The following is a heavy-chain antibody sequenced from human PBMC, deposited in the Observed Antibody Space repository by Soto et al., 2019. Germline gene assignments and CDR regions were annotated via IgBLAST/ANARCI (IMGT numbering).Heavy chain of an antibody. CDR2: IIPISGTT. CDR3: ARGYCSGGNCYSGMDV. Sequence: ASVKVSCKASGGTFSTHAIIWVRQAPGHGLEWMGGIIPISGTTYYTQKFQGRVTITADEPTSTAFMELSRLKSDDTAVFSCARGYCSGGNCYSGMDVWGQGTMVTVSS. CDR1: GGTFSTHA. D-gene: IGHD2-15*01. V-gene: IGHV1-69*13. J-gene: IGHJ6*02.